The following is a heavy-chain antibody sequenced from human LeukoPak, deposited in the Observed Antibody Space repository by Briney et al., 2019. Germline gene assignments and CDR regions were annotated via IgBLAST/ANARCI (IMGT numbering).Heavy chain of an antibody. J-gene: IGHJ4*02. CDR3: VKSPWYHGSGSYSGTIH. Sequence: GGSLRLSCAASGFTVSTNYMSWVRQAPGKGLKWVSLVYSGGTTYHADSVKGRFTISRDDSKNTVYLQMNSLRAEDTAVYYCVKSPWYHGSGSYSGTIHWGQGTLVTVSS. CDR2: VYSGGTT. CDR1: GFTVSTNY. V-gene: IGHV3-66*01. D-gene: IGHD3-10*01.